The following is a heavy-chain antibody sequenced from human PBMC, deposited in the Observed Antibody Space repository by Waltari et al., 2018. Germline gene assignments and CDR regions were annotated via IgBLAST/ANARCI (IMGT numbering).Heavy chain of an antibody. CDR3: ATGGGLYDFWSGYSKGDY. Sequence: QVQLVQSGAEVKKPGASVKVSCKVSGYTLTELSLHWVRQAPGKGLEWMGGFDPEDGETSYAQKFQGRVTMTEDTSTDTAYMELSSLRSEDTAVYYCATGGGLYDFWSGYSKGDYWGQGTLVTVSS. CDR2: FDPEDGET. CDR1: GYTLTELS. V-gene: IGHV1-24*01. J-gene: IGHJ4*02. D-gene: IGHD3-3*01.